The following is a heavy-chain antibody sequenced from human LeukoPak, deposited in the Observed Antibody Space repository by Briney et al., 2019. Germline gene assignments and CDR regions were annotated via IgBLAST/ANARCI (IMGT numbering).Heavy chain of an antibody. CDR3: ARDHGDYYDSSGYARVDY. D-gene: IGHD3-22*01. CDR1: GYTFTSYG. Sequence: ASVTVSCKASGYTFTSYGISWVRQAPGQGLEWMGWISAYNGNTNYAQKLQGRVTMTTDTSTSTAYMELRSLRSDDTAVYYCARDHGDYYDSSGYARVDYWGQGTLVTVSS. V-gene: IGHV1-18*01. J-gene: IGHJ4*02. CDR2: ISAYNGNT.